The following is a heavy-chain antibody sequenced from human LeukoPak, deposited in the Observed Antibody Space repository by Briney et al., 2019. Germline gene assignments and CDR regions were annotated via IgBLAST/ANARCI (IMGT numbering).Heavy chain of an antibody. CDR2: IGIDSGNT. CDR1: GFAFSSYG. D-gene: IGHD5-24*01. J-gene: IGHJ4*02. Sequence: GGSLRLSCAAFGFAFSSYGMHWVRQAPGKGLEWISYIGIDSGNTNYADSVKGRFTISGDRAKNSLYLQMNSLRVEDTAVYYCARDYKYAFDNWGQGTLVTVSS. V-gene: IGHV3-48*01. CDR3: ARDYKYAFDN.